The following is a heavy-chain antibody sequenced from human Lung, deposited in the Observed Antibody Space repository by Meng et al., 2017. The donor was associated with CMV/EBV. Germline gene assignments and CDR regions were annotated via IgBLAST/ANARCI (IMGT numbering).Heavy chain of an antibody. Sequence: SGFIFSSYDMHWVRQAPGKGLEWVALISSDGTNKFYADSVKGRLTISRDNSKTTLYLQMSSLRPDDAAVYHCASGGSSIIGSTYYFDYWGQGTLVTVSS. CDR1: GFIFSSYD. J-gene: IGHJ4*02. V-gene: IGHV3-30*04. D-gene: IGHD3-16*01. CDR3: ASGGSSIIGSTYYFDY. CDR2: ISSDGTNK.